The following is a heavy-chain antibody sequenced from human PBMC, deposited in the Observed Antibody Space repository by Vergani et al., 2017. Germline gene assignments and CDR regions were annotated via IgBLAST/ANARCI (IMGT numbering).Heavy chain of an antibody. CDR2: INSDVSST. J-gene: IGHJ4*02. CDR1: GFTFSSYW. Sequence: EVQLVESGGGLVQPGGSLSLSCAASGFTFSSYWMHWVRQAPGKGLVWVSRINSDVSSTSYADSGKGRFTISRDNAKNTLYLQMNSLRAEDTAVYYCARDPYYYGSGSYYGFDYWGQGTLVTVSS. V-gene: IGHV3-74*01. CDR3: ARDPYYYGSGSYYGFDY. D-gene: IGHD3-10*01.